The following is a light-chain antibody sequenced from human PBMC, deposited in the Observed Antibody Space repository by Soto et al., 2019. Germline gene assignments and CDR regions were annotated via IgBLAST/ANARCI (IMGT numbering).Light chain of an antibody. J-gene: IGLJ2*01. CDR2: DVS. CDR3: CSYTSSSTLEVV. V-gene: IGLV2-14*01. Sequence: QSALTQPASVSGSPGQSITISCTGTSSDVGGYNYVSWYQQHPGKAPKLMIYDVSNRPSGVSNRFSGSKSGNTASLTISGLQAEDEADYYCCSYTSSSTLEVVFGGGTKVTVL. CDR1: SSDVGGYNY.